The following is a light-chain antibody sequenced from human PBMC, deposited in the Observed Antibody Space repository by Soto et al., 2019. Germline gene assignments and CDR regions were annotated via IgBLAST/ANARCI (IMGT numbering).Light chain of an antibody. CDR3: QESYSIPIT. Sequence: DIQMTQPPSSLSASVGDRVTVTCRASQSIGTYLNWYQHKVGKAPKLLIYGASTLYSGVPSRFSGSGSGTDFTLTISSLQPEDSATYFCQESYSIPITFGQGTRLEMK. J-gene: IGKJ5*01. V-gene: IGKV1-39*01. CDR2: GAS. CDR1: QSIGTY.